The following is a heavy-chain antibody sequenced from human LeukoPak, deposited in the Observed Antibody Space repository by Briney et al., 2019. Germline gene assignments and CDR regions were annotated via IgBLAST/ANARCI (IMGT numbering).Heavy chain of an antibody. CDR2: IYYSENT. V-gene: IGHV4-59*08. J-gene: IGHJ1*01. CDR3: ARWANCGGDCYWLQH. CDR1: GGSISGYY. Sequence: SETLSLTCTVSGGSISGYYWSWIRQPPGKGLEWVAHIYYSENTNYNNPSLKSRVTISVDMSKNQFSLKLRSVTAADTAVYYCARWANCGGDCYWLQHWGQGTLVTVSS. D-gene: IGHD2-21*02.